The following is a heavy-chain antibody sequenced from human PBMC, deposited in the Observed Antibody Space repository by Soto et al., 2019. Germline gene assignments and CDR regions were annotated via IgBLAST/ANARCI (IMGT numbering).Heavy chain of an antibody. CDR3: ARGGQTYYFDD. V-gene: IGHV3-11*01. CDR2: ISSSGSTI. Sequence: VGSLRLSCAASGFTFSDYYMSWIRQAPGKGLEWVSYISSSGSTIYYADSVKGRFTISRDNAKRSLYLQVNSLRADDTAVYFCARGGQTYYFDDWGQGTLVTVSS. J-gene: IGHJ4*02. CDR1: GFTFSDYY.